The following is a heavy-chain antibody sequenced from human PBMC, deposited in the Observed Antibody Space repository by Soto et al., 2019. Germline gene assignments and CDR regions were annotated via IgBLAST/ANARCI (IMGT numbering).Heavy chain of an antibody. CDR1: GFTFSSSW. CDR3: ARVDIGAGGTPN. D-gene: IGHD6-13*01. Sequence: EVQLVESGGGLVQPGGSLRLSCAASGFTFSSSWMHWVRQAPGKGLVWVSRINSDGSITSYADSVKGRFTISRDNAKNTLYLQMNSLRAEDTAVYYCARVDIGAGGTPNWGQGTLVTVSS. J-gene: IGHJ4*02. CDR2: INSDGSIT. V-gene: IGHV3-74*01.